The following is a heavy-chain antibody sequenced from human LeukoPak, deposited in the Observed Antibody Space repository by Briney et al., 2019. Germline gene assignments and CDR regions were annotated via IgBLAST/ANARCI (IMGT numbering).Heavy chain of an antibody. CDR1: GFTFSSYA. V-gene: IGHV3-23*01. D-gene: IGHD2-15*01. Sequence: GGSLRLSCAASGFTFSSYAMSWVRQAPGKGLEWVSAFSGRGGSTYYADSVKGRFIISRDNSKNTLYLQMNSLRAEDTAVYYCARDRYCSGGSCYTGLRPVNWFDPWGQGTLVTVSS. CDR2: FSGRGGST. J-gene: IGHJ5*02. CDR3: ARDRYCSGGSCYTGLRPVNWFDP.